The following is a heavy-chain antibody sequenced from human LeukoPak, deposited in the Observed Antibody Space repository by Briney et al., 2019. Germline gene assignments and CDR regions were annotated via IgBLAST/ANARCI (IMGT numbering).Heavy chain of an antibody. Sequence: ASVKVSCKASGYTFTGYYMHWVRQAPGQGLEWMGWINPNNGGTNYAQKFQGRVTMTRDTSISTAYMELSRLRSDDTAMYYCARAFLTGYFDYWGQGTLVTVSS. D-gene: IGHD3-9*01. CDR3: ARAFLTGYFDY. CDR1: GYTFTGYY. CDR2: INPNNGGT. J-gene: IGHJ4*02. V-gene: IGHV1-2*02.